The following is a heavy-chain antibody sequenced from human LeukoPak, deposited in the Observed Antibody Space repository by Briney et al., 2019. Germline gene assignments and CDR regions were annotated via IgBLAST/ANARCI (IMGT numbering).Heavy chain of an antibody. D-gene: IGHD1-1*01. CDR3: ARDPRTVRI. CDR2: ISGNGGVI. Sequence: PGGSLRLSCVASGFTFSDNYMTWVRQAPGKGLEWLSYISGNGGVIQYADSVKGRFTISRDNAKNLLYLQMDTLRVEDTAIYYCARDPRTVRIWGQGTLVTVSS. V-gene: IGHV3-11*04. J-gene: IGHJ4*02. CDR1: GFTFSDNY.